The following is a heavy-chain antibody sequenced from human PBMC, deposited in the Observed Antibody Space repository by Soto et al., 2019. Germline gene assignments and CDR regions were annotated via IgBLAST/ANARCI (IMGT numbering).Heavy chain of an antibody. D-gene: IGHD2-2*01. J-gene: IGHJ6*02. CDR3: ARGWHCSSTSCYGTGMDV. CDR2: INPNSGGT. V-gene: IGHV1-2*04. Sequence: ASVKVSCKASGYTFTGYYVHWVRQAPGQGLEWMGWINPNSGGTNYAQKFQGWVTMTRDTSISTAYMELSRLRSDDTAVYYCARGWHCSSTSCYGTGMDVRGQGTTVTVSS. CDR1: GYTFTGYY.